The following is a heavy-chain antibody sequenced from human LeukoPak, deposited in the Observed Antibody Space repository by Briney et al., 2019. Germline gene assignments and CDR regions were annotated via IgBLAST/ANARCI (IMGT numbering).Heavy chain of an antibody. CDR2: INAGNGNT. Sequence: EASVKVSCKASGYTFTTFALHWVRQAPGQRLEWMGWINAGNGNTVYSQNFQGRVTITRDTSASTAYMKLSSLRSEDTGVYYCAKEQLGRGALDYWGQGTLVTVSS. CDR1: GYTFTTFA. CDR3: AKEQLGRGALDY. V-gene: IGHV1-3*01. J-gene: IGHJ4*02. D-gene: IGHD7-27*01.